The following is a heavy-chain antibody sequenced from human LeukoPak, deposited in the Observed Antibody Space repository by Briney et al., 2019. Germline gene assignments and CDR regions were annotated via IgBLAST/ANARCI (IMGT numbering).Heavy chain of an antibody. CDR2: IIPIFGTA. J-gene: IGHJ4*02. CDR1: GGTFSSYA. D-gene: IGHD6-13*01. V-gene: IGHV1-69*06. CDR3: ARGTRGIAAAGTFDY. Sequence: GASVKVSCKASGGTFSSYAISWVRQAPGQGLEWMGGIIPIFGTANYAQKFQGRVTITADKSTSTAYMELSSLRSDDTAVYYCARGTRGIAAAGTFDYWGQGTLVTVSS.